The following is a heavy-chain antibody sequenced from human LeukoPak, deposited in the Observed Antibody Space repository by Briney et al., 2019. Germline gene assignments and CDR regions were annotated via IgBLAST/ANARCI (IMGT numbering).Heavy chain of an antibody. CDR1: GFTFDDYA. V-gene: IGHV3-9*01. J-gene: IGHJ4*02. CDR3: AKAKWGFVLGATTNYFDY. D-gene: IGHD1-26*01. CDR2: ISWNSGSI. Sequence: GGSLRLSCAASGFTFDDYAMHWVRQAPGKGLEWVSGISWNSGSIGYADSVKGRFTISRDNAKNSLYLQMNSLRAEDTALYYCAKAKWGFVLGATTNYFDYWGQGTLVTVSS.